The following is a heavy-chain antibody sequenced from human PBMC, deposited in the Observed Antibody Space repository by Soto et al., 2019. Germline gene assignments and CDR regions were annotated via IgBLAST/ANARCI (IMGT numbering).Heavy chain of an antibody. CDR1: GYSFTSYW. CDR3: ERRKGCSGGSCYSILPAFDI. CDR2: IYPGDSDT. V-gene: IGHV5-51*01. J-gene: IGHJ3*02. Sequence: GESLKISCKGSGYSFTSYWIGWVRQMPGKGLEWMGIIYPGDSDTRYSPSFKGQVTISADKSISTAYRQWSSLKASDTAMYYCERRKGCSGGSCYSILPAFDIWGQGTMVTVSS. D-gene: IGHD2-15*01.